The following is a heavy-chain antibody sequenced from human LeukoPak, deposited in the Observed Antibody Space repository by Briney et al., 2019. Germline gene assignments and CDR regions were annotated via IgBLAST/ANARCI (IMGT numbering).Heavy chain of an antibody. CDR3: ARGLPAYCGGDCYSYY. CDR2: ISSSSSYI. V-gene: IGHV3-21*01. Sequence: PGGSLRLSCAASGFTFSSYSMNWVRQAPGKGLEWVSSISSSSSYIYYADSVKGRFTISRDNAKNSLYLQMNSLRAEDTAVYYCARGLPAYCGGDCYSYYWGQGTLVIVSS. J-gene: IGHJ4*02. D-gene: IGHD2-21*02. CDR1: GFTFSSYS.